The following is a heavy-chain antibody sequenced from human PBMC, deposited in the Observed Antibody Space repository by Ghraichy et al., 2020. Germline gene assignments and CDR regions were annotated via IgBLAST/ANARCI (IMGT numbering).Heavy chain of an antibody. V-gene: IGHV3-23*01. J-gene: IGHJ4*02. CDR3: ARRGPPDFDY. CDR2: IRDDGAST. Sequence: GGSLRLSCAASGFTFGSYDMTWVRQAPGKGLEWVSTIRDDGASTYYADSVRGQFTISRDNSKNTLFLQMNSLRAEDTAVYYCARRGPPDFDYWGQGTLVTFSS. CDR1: GFTFGSYD.